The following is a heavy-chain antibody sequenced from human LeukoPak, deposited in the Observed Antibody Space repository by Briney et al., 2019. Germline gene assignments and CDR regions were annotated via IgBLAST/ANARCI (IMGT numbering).Heavy chain of an antibody. Sequence: GGSLRLSCAASGFTFSSYGMHWVRQAPGKGLEWVAFIRYDRSNKYYADSVKGRFTISRDNSKNTLYLQMNSLRAEDTAVYYCAKAAPGIAAPPEADYWGQGTLVTVSS. D-gene: IGHD6-13*01. CDR3: AKAAPGIAAPPEADY. CDR2: IRYDRSNK. V-gene: IGHV3-30*02. J-gene: IGHJ4*02. CDR1: GFTFSSYG.